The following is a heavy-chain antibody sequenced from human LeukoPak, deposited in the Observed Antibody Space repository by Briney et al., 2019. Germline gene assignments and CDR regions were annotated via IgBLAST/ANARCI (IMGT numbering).Heavy chain of an antibody. CDR3: ARVGGWLQVYFDY. CDR2: IKEDGSEK. CDR1: GFTFSSYW. D-gene: IGHD6-19*01. J-gene: IGHJ4*02. Sequence: GGSLRLSCAASGFTFSSYWMSWVRQAPGKGLEWVANIKEDGSEKYYVGSVKGRFTISRDNAKNLLYLQVNSLRAEDTAVYYCARVGGWLQVYFDYWGQGTLVTVSS. V-gene: IGHV3-7*03.